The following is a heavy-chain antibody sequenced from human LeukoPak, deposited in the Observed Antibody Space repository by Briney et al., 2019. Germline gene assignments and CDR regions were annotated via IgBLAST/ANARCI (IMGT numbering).Heavy chain of an antibody. V-gene: IGHV4-28*01. CDR3: ARIGPILGAAWVDY. Sequence: NPSDTLSLTCAVSGYYISSNHWWGWIRQPPGKGLEWIGYIFYAGSTYYNPSLKSRVTMTVDTSKNQFSLRLSSVTAVDTAVYYCARIGPILGAAWVDYWGQGTLVSVSS. CDR1: GYYISSNHW. CDR2: IFYAGST. J-gene: IGHJ4*02. D-gene: IGHD3-3*02.